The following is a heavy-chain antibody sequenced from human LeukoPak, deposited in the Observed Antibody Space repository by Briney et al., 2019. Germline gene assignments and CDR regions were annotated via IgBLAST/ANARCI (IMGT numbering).Heavy chain of an antibody. D-gene: IGHD5-18*01. CDR1: GFTFNNAW. V-gene: IGHV3-15*01. CDR3: TTTTWIQLWPKLFDY. J-gene: IGHJ4*02. CDR2: IKSKTDGGTT. Sequence: GGSLRLSCAASGFTFNNAWMSWVRQAPGKGLEWVGRIKSKTDGGTTDYAAPVKGRFTISRDDSKSTLYPQVNSLKTEDTAVYYCTTTTWIQLWPKLFDYWGQGTLVTVPS.